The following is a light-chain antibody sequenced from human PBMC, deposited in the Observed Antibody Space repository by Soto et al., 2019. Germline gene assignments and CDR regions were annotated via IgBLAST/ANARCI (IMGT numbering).Light chain of an antibody. CDR1: SSDVGGYDY. V-gene: IGLV2-8*01. Sequence: QSALTQPPSASGSPGQSVTISCTGTSSDVGGYDYVSWYQQHPGKAPKAMIYEVSKRPSGVPDRFSGSKSGNTASLTVSGRQAEYEADYYCSSYGGRNNLLFGGGTKLTVL. J-gene: IGLJ2*01. CDR3: SSYGGRNNLL. CDR2: EVS.